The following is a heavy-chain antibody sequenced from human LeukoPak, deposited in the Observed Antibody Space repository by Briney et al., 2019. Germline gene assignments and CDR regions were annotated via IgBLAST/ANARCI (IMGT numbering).Heavy chain of an antibody. D-gene: IGHD5-18*01. CDR2: ISVYSGNT. J-gene: IGHJ4*02. V-gene: IGHV1-18*01. CDR3: ARALDTPTNDY. CDR1: GYTFTSYG. Sequence: ASVKVSCKASGYTFTSYGISWVRQAPGQGRVWRVWISVYSGNTHYAQCLQGRVTMTTDTSTDTAYMELRSLSADDTAVYYCARALDTPTNDYWGQGTLVTVSS.